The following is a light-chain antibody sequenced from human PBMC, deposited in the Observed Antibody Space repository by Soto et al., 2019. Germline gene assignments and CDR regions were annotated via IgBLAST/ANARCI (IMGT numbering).Light chain of an antibody. CDR2: KAS. V-gene: IGKV1-5*03. CDR3: QHYNSYSEA. J-gene: IGKJ1*01. CDR1: QTSSSW. Sequence: DIQMTQSPSTLSGSVGDRVTITCRASQTSSSWLAWYQQKPGKAPKLLIYKASTLKSGVPSRFSGSGSGTEFTLTISSLQPDDFATYDCQHYNSYSEAFGQGTKVDIK.